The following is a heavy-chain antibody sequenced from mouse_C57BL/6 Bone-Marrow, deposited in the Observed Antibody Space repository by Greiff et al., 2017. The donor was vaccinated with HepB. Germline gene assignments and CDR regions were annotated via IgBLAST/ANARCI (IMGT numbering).Heavy chain of an antibody. Sequence: DVKLVESEGGLVQPGSSMKLSCTASGFTFSDYYMAWVRQVPEKGLEWVANINYDGSSTYYLDSLKSRFIISRDNAKNILYLQMSSLKSEDTATYYCARVNWDDFDYWGQGTTLTVSS. CDR1: GFTFSDYY. V-gene: IGHV5-16*01. J-gene: IGHJ2*01. CDR3: ARVNWDDFDY. CDR2: INYDGSST. D-gene: IGHD4-1*02.